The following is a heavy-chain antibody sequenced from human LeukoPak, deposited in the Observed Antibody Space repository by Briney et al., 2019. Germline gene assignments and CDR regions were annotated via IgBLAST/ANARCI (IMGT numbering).Heavy chain of an antibody. J-gene: IGHJ6*03. Sequence: SETLSLTCTVSGGSISRSSYNWGWIRQPPGKGLEWIGSIYYTGSTYYNPSLKSRVTISVDTSKNQFSLKLSSVTAADTAVYYCARQYCSGGSCYDFSYYMDVWGKGTTATISS. CDR3: ARQYCSGGSCYDFSYYMDV. V-gene: IGHV4-39*01. D-gene: IGHD2-15*01. CDR1: GGSISRSSYN. CDR2: IYYTGST.